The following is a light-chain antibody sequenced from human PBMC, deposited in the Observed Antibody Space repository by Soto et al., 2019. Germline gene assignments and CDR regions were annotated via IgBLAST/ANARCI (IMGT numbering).Light chain of an antibody. CDR2: GAS. CDR3: QQYNSYLT. CDR1: QSVRSSY. V-gene: IGKV3-20*01. Sequence: EILLTQSPGTLSLSPGERATLSCRASQSVRSSYLAWYQQKPGHAPRLLIYGASSRATGIPDRLSGSGSGTDFTLTIGRLEPEDFATYYCQQYNSYLTFGQGTKVDIK. J-gene: IGKJ1*01.